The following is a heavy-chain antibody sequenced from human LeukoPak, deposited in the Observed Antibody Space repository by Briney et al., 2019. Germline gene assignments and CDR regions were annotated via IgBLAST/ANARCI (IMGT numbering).Heavy chain of an antibody. D-gene: IGHD3-22*01. J-gene: IGHJ4*02. CDR1: GGSISSYY. CDR3: ARMSSGYYPNFDY. CDR2: IYYSGST. Sequence: SETLSLTCTVSGGSISSYYWSWIRQPPGKGLEWIGYIYYSGSTNYNPSLKSRVTISVDTSKNQFSLKLSSVTAADTAVYYCARMSSGYYPNFDYWGQGTLVTASS. V-gene: IGHV4-59*01.